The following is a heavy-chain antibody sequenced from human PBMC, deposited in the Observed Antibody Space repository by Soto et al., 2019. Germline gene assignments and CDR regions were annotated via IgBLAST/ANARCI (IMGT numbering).Heavy chain of an antibody. J-gene: IGHJ4*02. CDR3: ERLAHPGH. CDR1: GGSLRNSV. CDR2: VIPILGTP. V-gene: IGHV1-69*01. Sequence: QVQLVQSGAEVKKPGSSVKVSCTASGGSLRNSVISWVRQAPAQRLEWMGGVIPILGTPNYAQKFQGRVTLTANEATSTAYMHLSSLSPADTTVSYCERLAHPGHWGPGTLVIVSS.